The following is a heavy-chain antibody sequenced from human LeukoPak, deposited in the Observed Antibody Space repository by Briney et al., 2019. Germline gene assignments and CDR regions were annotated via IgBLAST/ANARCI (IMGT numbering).Heavy chain of an antibody. D-gene: IGHD6-13*01. CDR2: IYYSVTT. J-gene: IGHJ4*02. CDR3: ARRWQQLPVGFDY. V-gene: IGHV4-39*07. Sequence: SETLSLTCTVSGGSISSSSYYWGWIRQPPGKGLEWIGSIYYSVTTYYNPSLKSRVTISVDTSKNQFSLKLSSVTAADTAVYYCARRWQQLPVGFDYWGQGTLVTVSS. CDR1: GGSISSSSYY.